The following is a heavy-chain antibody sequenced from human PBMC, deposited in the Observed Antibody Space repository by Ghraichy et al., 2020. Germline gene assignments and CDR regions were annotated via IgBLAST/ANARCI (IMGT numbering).Heavy chain of an antibody. CDR3: ARYDYGGHIPEY. J-gene: IGHJ4*02. CDR2: INQDGSVK. D-gene: IGHD4-23*01. Sequence: GESLNISCAASGFTFRSYWMTWVRQAPGKGLEWVANINQDGSVKKYVDSVKGRFTISTDNAKNSLSLQMNSLRAEDTAMYYCARYDYGGHIPEYWGQGTLVTVSS. CDR1: GFTFRSYW. V-gene: IGHV3-7*01.